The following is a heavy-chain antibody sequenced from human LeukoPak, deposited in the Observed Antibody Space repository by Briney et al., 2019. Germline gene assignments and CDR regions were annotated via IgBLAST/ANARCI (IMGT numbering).Heavy chain of an antibody. Sequence: GGSLRLSCAASGFTFSDYYMSWIRQAPGKGLEWVSYISSSGSTIYYADSVKGRFTISRDNSKNTLYLQMNSLRAEDTAVYYCAKLEGANYGMDVWGQGTTVTVSS. J-gene: IGHJ6*02. V-gene: IGHV3-11*01. D-gene: IGHD1-26*01. CDR2: ISSSGSTI. CDR3: AKLEGANYGMDV. CDR1: GFTFSDYY.